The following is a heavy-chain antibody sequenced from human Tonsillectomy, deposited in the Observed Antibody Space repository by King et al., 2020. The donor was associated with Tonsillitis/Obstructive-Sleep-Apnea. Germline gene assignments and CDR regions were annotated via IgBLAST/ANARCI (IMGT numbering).Heavy chain of an antibody. V-gene: IGHV1-18*01. D-gene: IGHD5-18*01. Sequence: VQLVESGAEVKKPGASVKVSCRASGYMFTRYDISWVRQAPEQGLEWMGWISTYNGNTNYAQKVQGRVIMTTDTSTSTAYMELRSLRSDDTAVYYCARAMSDTTMVTSYYYYYMDVWGKGTTVTVSS. CDR1: GYMFTRYD. CDR2: ISTYNGNT. CDR3: ARAMSDTTMVTSYYYYYMDV. J-gene: IGHJ6*03.